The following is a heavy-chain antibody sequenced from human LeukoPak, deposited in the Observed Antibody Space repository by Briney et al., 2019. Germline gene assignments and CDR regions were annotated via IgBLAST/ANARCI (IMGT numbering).Heavy chain of an antibody. Sequence: GGSLRLSCAASGCTFSSYAMSWLRQAPGKGLDGVSAISGSGGSTYYADYAKSRFTTTSNNNSNTMYLQKISLRAEDTAVYYCAKGVRGYSYGYSDYWGQGTLVTVSS. J-gene: IGHJ4*02. CDR2: ISGSGGST. CDR1: GCTFSSYA. CDR3: AKGVRGYSYGYSDY. V-gene: IGHV3-23*01. D-gene: IGHD5-18*01.